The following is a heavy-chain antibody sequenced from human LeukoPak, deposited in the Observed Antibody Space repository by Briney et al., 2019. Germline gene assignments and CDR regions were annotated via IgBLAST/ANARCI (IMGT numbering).Heavy chain of an antibody. J-gene: IGHJ3*02. CDR1: GGSFSGGY. CDR2: INHSGST. D-gene: IGHD6-13*01. CDR3: ARASYSSSWFGDSDAFDI. Sequence: SETLSLTCAVSGGSFSGGYWSWIRQPPGKGLEWIGEINHSGSTNYNPSLKSRVTISVDTSKNQFSLKLSSVTAADTAVYYCARASYSSSWFGDSDAFDIWGQGTMVTVSS. V-gene: IGHV4-34*01.